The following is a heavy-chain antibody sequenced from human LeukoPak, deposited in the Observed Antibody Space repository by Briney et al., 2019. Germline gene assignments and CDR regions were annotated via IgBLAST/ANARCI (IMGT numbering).Heavy chain of an antibody. CDR1: GYTFTSYG. D-gene: IGHD2-2*01. J-gene: IGHJ4*02. CDR3: ARHLDYYYCSSINCGSFDY. V-gene: IGHV1-18*01. Sequence: GASVKVSCKASGYTFTSYGISWVRQAPGQGLEWMGWISAYNGNTNYAQKLQGRVTMTTDTSTSTAYMELRSLRSDDTAMYYCARHLDYYYCSSINCGSFDYWGQGTLVTVSS. CDR2: ISAYNGNT.